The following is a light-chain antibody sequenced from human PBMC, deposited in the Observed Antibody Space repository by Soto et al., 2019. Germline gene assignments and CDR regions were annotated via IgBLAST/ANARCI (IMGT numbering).Light chain of an antibody. J-gene: IGKJ4*01. Sequence: AIQLTQSPSSLSASVGDRVTITCWASQGISSALAWYQQKPGKAPKLLISHASSLESGVPSRFSGSGSGTDFTLTISSLQPEDFATYHCQQFNTYPPFGGGTKVEIK. CDR1: QGISSA. CDR2: HAS. V-gene: IGKV1-13*02. CDR3: QQFNTYPP.